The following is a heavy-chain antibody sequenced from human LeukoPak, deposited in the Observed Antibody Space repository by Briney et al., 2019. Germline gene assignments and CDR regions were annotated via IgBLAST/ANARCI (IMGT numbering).Heavy chain of an antibody. D-gene: IGHD4-17*01. J-gene: IGHJ4*02. V-gene: IGHV3-21*06. CDR2: ISKTTANI. Sequence: GGSLRLSCVASGFTFRTYNMNWVRQASGKGLEWVSFISKTTANIYYGDGVRGRFTISRDNAKNSIHLQMSSLRVDDSGVYYCVRGDGDLFDFWGQGTLVSVSS. CDR1: GFTFRTYN. CDR3: VRGDGDLFDF.